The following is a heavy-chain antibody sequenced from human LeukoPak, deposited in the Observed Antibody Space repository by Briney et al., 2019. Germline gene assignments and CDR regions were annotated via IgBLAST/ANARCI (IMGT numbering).Heavy chain of an antibody. V-gene: IGHV4-4*07. Sequence: KPSETLSLTCTVSGGSISSYYWSWIRQPAGKGLEWIGRIYTSGSTNYNPSLKSRVTMSVDTSKNQFSLKLSSVTAADTAVYYCARDHYDSSGYYTQTYFDYWGQGTLVTVSS. J-gene: IGHJ4*02. CDR2: IYTSGST. CDR1: GGSISSYY. D-gene: IGHD3-22*01. CDR3: ARDHYDSSGYYTQTYFDY.